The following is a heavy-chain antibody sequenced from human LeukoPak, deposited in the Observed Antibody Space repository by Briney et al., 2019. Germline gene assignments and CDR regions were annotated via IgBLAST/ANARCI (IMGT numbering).Heavy chain of an antibody. D-gene: IGHD3-22*01. Sequence: GASVKVSCKASGYTFTGYYMHWVRQAPGQGLEWMGWINPNSGGTNYAQKFQGRVTMTRDTSISTAYMELSRLRSDDTAVYYCARVQNYYDSSGPFIWGQGTLVTVSS. CDR3: ARVQNYYDSSGPFI. CDR1: GYTFTGYY. CDR2: INPNSGGT. V-gene: IGHV1-2*02. J-gene: IGHJ4*02.